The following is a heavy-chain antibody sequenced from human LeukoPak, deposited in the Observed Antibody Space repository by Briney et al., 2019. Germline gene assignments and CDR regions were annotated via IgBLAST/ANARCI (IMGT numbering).Heavy chain of an antibody. D-gene: IGHD3-9*01. V-gene: IGHV3-66*01. J-gene: IGHJ3*02. CDR2: IYSGGST. CDR3: ARDPNWLVGAFDI. Sequence: GGSLRLSCAASGFTVSSNYMTWVRQAPGKGLEWVSIIYSGGSTYYAESVKGRFTISRDNSKNTLYLQMNSLRAEDTAVYYCARDPNWLVGAFDIWGQGTLVTVSS. CDR1: GFTVSSNY.